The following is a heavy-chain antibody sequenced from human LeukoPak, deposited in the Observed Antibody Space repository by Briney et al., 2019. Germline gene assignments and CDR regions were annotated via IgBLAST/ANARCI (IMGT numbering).Heavy chain of an antibody. Sequence: GASVTVSCTASGYTFTGYYMHWVRQAPGQGLEWMGWINPNSGGTNYAQKFQGRVTMTRDTSISTAYMELSRLRSDDTAVYYCAKCRVSSSGSADYWGQGTLVTVSS. CDR2: INPNSGGT. J-gene: IGHJ4*02. CDR1: GYTFTGYY. CDR3: AKCRVSSSGSADY. D-gene: IGHD6-19*01. V-gene: IGHV1-2*02.